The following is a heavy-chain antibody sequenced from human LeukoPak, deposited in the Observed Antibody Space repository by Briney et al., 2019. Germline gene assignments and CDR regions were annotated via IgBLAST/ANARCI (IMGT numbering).Heavy chain of an antibody. CDR2: ISSSSSYI. CDR1: GFTFSSYS. D-gene: IGHD6-13*01. CDR3: ARGLKSSRHRIAAAGTLDY. V-gene: IGHV3-21*01. Sequence: PGGSLRLSCAASGFTFSSYSMNWVRQAPGKGLEWVSSISSSSSYIYYADSVKGRFTISRDNAKNSLYLQMNSLRAEDTAVYYCARGLKSSRHRIAAAGTLDYWGQGTLVTVSS. J-gene: IGHJ4*02.